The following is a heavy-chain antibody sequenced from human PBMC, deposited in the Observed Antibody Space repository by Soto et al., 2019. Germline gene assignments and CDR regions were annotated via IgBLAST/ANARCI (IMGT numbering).Heavy chain of an antibody. Sequence: EVQLLESGGGLVQPGGSLRLSCAATGITFSRNALSWVRQAPGKGLQWVSAISGSGGRTYYADSAKGRFTISRDNSKNTLVLEMNSLRAEDTAVYYCAKVGGVEVIVSGAFDIWGQGTMVTVSS. J-gene: IGHJ3*02. V-gene: IGHV3-23*01. D-gene: IGHD2-21*01. CDR3: AKVGGVEVIVSGAFDI. CDR1: GITFSRNA. CDR2: ISGSGGRT.